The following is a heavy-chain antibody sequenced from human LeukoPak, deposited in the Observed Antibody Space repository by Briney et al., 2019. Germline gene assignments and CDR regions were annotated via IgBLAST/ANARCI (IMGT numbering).Heavy chain of an antibody. CDR2: INHRGST. CDR1: GGSFSGYY. Sequence: SETLSLTCAVYGGSFSGYYWSWIRQPPGKGLEWIGEINHRGSTNYNPSLKSRVTISVDTSKNQFSLKLSSVTAADTAVYYCARGRRGSGSYAEILDYWGQGTLVTVSS. V-gene: IGHV4-34*01. D-gene: IGHD3-10*01. J-gene: IGHJ4*02. CDR3: ARGRRGSGSYAEILDY.